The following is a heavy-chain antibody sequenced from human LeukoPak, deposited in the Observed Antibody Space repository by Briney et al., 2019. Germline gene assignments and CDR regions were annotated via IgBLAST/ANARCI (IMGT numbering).Heavy chain of an antibody. D-gene: IGHD5-24*01. J-gene: IGHJ4*02. CDR1: GLTFRQYG. CDR2: ISGDGGST. V-gene: IGHV3-43*02. Sequence: GGSLRLSCTASGLTFRQYGMYLVRQAPGKGLELVSLISGDGGSTNYADSVKGRFTISSDNSKNSLYLQMHSLRSEDSAFYYCTKDKRATNEIGACDHWGQGTLVTVSS. CDR3: TKDKRATNEIGACDH.